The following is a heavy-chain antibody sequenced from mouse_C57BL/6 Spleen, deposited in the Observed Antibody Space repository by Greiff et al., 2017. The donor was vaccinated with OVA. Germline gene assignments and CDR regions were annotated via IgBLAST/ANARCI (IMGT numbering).Heavy chain of an antibody. J-gene: IGHJ4*01. CDR1: GYSFTSYY. V-gene: IGHV1-66*01. D-gene: IGHD1-1*01. CDR3: ARGDYGSSPYAMDY. CDR2: IYPGSGNT. Sequence: QVQLQQSGPELVKPGASVKISCKASGYSFTSYYIHWVKQRPGQGLEWIGWIYPGSGNTKYNEKFKGKATLTADTSSSTAYMQLSSLTSEDSAVYYWARGDYGSSPYAMDYWGQGTSVTVSS.